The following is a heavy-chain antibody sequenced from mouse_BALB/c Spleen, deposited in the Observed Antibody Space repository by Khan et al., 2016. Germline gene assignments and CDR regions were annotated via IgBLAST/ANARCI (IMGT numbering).Heavy chain of an antibody. Sequence: QVQLQQSGAELVRPGSSGRISSKASGYASSSNWRTGVRQRPDRGLEWIGQIYPGVGDPNYKGKFKGKATLTADKSSSTAYMQLSSLTSEDSAVYFCARTRDYYGRDYWGQGTTLTVSS. J-gene: IGHJ2*01. CDR1: GYASSSNW. CDR3: ARTRDYYGRDY. D-gene: IGHD1-1*01. CDR2: IYPGVGDP. V-gene: IGHV1-80*01.